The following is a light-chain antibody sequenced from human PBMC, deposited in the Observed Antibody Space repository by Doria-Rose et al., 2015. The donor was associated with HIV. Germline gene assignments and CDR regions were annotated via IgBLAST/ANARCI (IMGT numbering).Light chain of an antibody. CDR2: DGS. J-gene: IGKJ1*01. CDR1: QSFSNTY. V-gene: IGKV3-20*01. Sequence: QSPGTLSLSPGERATLSCRASQSFSNTYLAWYQQKPGQAPSLLIYDGSTRATGIPDRFSASGSGTDFTLTINRLEPEDFALYYCHQYGTSWTFGQGTKVEI. CDR3: HQYGTSWT.